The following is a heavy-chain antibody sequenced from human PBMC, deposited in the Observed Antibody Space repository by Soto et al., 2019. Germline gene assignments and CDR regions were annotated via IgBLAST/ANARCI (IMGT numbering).Heavy chain of an antibody. Sequence: SETLSLTCTVSGGSISSGDYYWSWIRQPPGKGLEWIGYIYYSGSTYYNPSLKSRVTISVDTSKNQFSLKLSSVTAADTAVYYCASEITMVRGGNWFDPWGQGTLVTVSS. CDR1: GGSISSGDYY. CDR3: ASEITMVRGGNWFDP. V-gene: IGHV4-30-4*01. J-gene: IGHJ5*02. D-gene: IGHD3-10*01. CDR2: IYYSGST.